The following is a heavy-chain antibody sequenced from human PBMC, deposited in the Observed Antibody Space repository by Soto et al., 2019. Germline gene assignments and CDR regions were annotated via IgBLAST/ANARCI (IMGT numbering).Heavy chain of an antibody. CDR3: AKEGARLGRNGGGSCYGAY. CDR2: ISYDGSNK. CDR1: GFTFSSYV. D-gene: IGHD2-15*01. V-gene: IGHV3-30*18. J-gene: IGHJ4*02. Sequence: QVQLVESGGGVVQPGRSLRLSCAASGFTFSSYVMHWFRQAPVKGLEWVAVISYDGSNKYYADSVKGRFTISRDNSKNPPCLPMNRLSNTHMAVYYGAKEGARLGRNGGGSCYGAYWRQRTLVTVYS.